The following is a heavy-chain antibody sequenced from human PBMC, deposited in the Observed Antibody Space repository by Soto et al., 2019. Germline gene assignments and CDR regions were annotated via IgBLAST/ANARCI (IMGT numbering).Heavy chain of an antibody. D-gene: IGHD3-22*01. CDR1: GDTFTSYG. CDR2: ISVYSGNT. Sequence: SGKVSCKASGDTFTSYGFSWVRQAPGQGLEWMGWISVYSGNTNYAQKVQGRVTMTTDTSTSTAYMELRSLRSDDTAVYYCARDRVPYDYDRRGYPSYRGQGTLVTVSA. V-gene: IGHV1-18*01. J-gene: IGHJ1*01. CDR3: ARDRVPYDYDRRGYPSY.